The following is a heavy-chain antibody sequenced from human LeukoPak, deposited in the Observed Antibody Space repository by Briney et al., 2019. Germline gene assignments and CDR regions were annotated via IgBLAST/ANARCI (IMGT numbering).Heavy chain of an antibody. Sequence: QSGGSLRLSCAASGFTFSSYWMSWVRQAPGKGLEWVANIKQDGREKYYVDSVKGRFTISRDNAKNSLYLQMNSLRAEDTAVYYCAREGSGSYYNPNWFDPWGQGTLVTVSS. D-gene: IGHD3-10*01. J-gene: IGHJ5*02. CDR3: AREGSGSYYNPNWFDP. V-gene: IGHV3-7*01. CDR2: IKQDGREK. CDR1: GFTFSSYW.